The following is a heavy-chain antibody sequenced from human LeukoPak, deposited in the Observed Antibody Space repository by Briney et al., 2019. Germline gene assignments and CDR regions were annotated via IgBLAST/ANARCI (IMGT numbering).Heavy chain of an antibody. CDR1: GYTFTSYY. V-gene: IGHV1-46*01. CDR2: INPSGGST. Sequence: ASVKVSCTASGYTFTSYYMHWVRQAPGQGLEWLGIINPSGGSTSYAQKFQGRVTMTRDTSTSTVYMELSSLRSEDTAVYYCARDHEYYYGSGSYYPGGCDYWGQGTLVTVSS. CDR3: ARDHEYYYGSGSYYPGGCDY. D-gene: IGHD3-10*01. J-gene: IGHJ4*02.